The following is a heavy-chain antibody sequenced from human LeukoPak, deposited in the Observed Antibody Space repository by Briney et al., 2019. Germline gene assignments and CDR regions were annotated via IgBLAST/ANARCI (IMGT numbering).Heavy chain of an antibody. CDR1: GCTFSSYA. V-gene: IGHV1-69*04. CDR3: AREITPRNYYDSSGYSFQH. D-gene: IGHD3-22*01. Sequence: ASVKVSCKASGCTFSSYAISWVRQAPGQGLEWMGRISPIFGIANYAQKFQGRVTITADKSTSTAYMELSSLRSEDTAVYYCAREITPRNYYDSSGYSFQHWGQGTLVTVSS. J-gene: IGHJ1*01. CDR2: ISPIFGIA.